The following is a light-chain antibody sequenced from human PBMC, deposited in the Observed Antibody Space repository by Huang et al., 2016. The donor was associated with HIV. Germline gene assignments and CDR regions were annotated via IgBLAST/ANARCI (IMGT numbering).Light chain of an antibody. J-gene: IGKJ2*01. CDR3: QQSYRTPRT. CDR1: QTIDKY. Sequence: DIQMTQFPTSLSASVEDRVTITCRAGQTIDKYVNWYQQKSGRTPKLLIYGASNLQSGVPSRFSGRGSGTHFSLTINSLQPDDSAIYFCQQSYRTPRTFGQGTNLEI. CDR2: GAS. V-gene: IGKV1-39*01.